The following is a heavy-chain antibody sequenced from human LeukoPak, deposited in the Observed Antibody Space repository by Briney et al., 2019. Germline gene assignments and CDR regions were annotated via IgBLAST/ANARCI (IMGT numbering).Heavy chain of an antibody. Sequence: ASVKVSCKASGYTFTSYGISWVRQAPGQGLEWMGWISAYNGNTNYAQKLQGRVTMTTDTSTSTAYMELWSLRSDDTAVYYCARDLEIQLWLGTCDAFDIWGQGTMVTVSS. V-gene: IGHV1-18*04. D-gene: IGHD5-18*01. J-gene: IGHJ3*02. CDR1: GYTFTSYG. CDR3: ARDLEIQLWLGTCDAFDI. CDR2: ISAYNGNT.